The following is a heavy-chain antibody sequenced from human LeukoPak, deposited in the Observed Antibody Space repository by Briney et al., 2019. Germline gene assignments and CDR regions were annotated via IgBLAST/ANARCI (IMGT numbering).Heavy chain of an antibody. V-gene: IGHV3-49*04. CDR2: IRTKAYGGTT. Sequence: GGSLRLSCTAYGFTFGYYAMSWVRQPPGKGLEWVGFIRTKAYGGTTEYAASVKGRFTISRDDSKSIAYLQMNSLKTEDTAVYYCTSDLSPTYYADTSGYYRDLYDYWGQGTLVTVSS. CDR1: GFTFGYYA. J-gene: IGHJ4*02. CDR3: TSDLSPTYYADTSGYYRDLYDY. D-gene: IGHD3-22*01.